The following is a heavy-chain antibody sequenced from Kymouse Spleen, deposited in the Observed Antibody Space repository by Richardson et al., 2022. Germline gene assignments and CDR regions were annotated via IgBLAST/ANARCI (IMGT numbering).Heavy chain of an antibody. CDR3: ARDNPYSSSSGPFDY. V-gene: IGHV3-53*01. D-gene: IGHD6-6*01. Sequence: EVQLVESGGGLIQPGGSLRLSCAASGFTVSSNYMSWVRQAPGKGLEWVSVIYSGGSTYYADSVKGRFTISRDNSKNTLYLQMNSLRAEDTAVYYCARDNPYSSSSGPFDYWGQGTLVTVSS. CDR1: GFTVSSNY. J-gene: IGHJ4*02. CDR2: IYSGGST.